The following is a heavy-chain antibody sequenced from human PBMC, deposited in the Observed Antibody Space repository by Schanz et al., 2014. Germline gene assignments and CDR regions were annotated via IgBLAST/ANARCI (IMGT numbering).Heavy chain of an antibody. D-gene: IGHD6-19*01. Sequence: VQLVESGGGLVKPGGSLRLSCAASGFSFSTYGMTWVRQAPGKGLEWVSSISSSSMYIYQADSMRGRFTISRDNAKNSLYLQVNNLSAEDTAVYYCVRDKKGFVAVAGRAPFDYWGQGTLGTVAS. J-gene: IGHJ4*02. CDR2: ISSSSMYI. CDR1: GFSFSTYG. V-gene: IGHV3-21*01. CDR3: VRDKKGFVAVAGRAPFDY.